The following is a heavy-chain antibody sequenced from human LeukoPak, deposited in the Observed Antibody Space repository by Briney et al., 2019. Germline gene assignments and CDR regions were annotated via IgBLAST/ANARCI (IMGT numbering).Heavy chain of an antibody. V-gene: IGHV4-38-2*02. CDR1: GGSISSYY. J-gene: IGHJ5*02. Sequence: SETLSLTCTVSGGSISSYYWGWIRQPPGKGLEWIGSIYHSGSTYYNPSLKSRVTISVDTSKNQFSLKLSSVTAADTAVYYCAREITIFGVVIDWFDPWGQGTLVTVSS. CDR3: AREITIFGVVIDWFDP. D-gene: IGHD3-3*01. CDR2: IYHSGST.